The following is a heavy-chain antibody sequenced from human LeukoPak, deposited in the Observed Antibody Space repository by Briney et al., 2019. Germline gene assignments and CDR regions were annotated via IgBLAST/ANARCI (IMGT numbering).Heavy chain of an antibody. CDR3: ARETSLAGFASGLGFNY. Sequence: SETLSLTCTVSGASISGWYWSWIRQPPGKGLEWIGYIYGSGYTNYNPSLKSRVTMSIDTSKNHFSLNLTSVTAADTATYYCARETSLAGFASGLGFNYWGQGILVTVSS. D-gene: IGHD6-19*01. J-gene: IGHJ4*02. CDR1: GASISGWY. V-gene: IGHV4-59*01. CDR2: IYGSGYT.